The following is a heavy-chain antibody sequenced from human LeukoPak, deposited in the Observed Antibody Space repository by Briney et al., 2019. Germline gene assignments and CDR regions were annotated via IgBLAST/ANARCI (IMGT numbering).Heavy chain of an antibody. V-gene: IGHV4-39*07. J-gene: IGHJ4*02. CDR2: IYHSGST. D-gene: IGHD5-24*01. CDR3: ARGPDGYKNSFDY. CDR1: GGSISSSSYN. Sequence: PETLSLTWTVSGGSISSSSYNWGWIRHPPGKGLEWLGTIYHSGSTQYKPSLQSRVTLSVDTSKNQSSLELSSVTAAGTAVYYCARGPDGYKNSFDYWRQGTLVTVSS.